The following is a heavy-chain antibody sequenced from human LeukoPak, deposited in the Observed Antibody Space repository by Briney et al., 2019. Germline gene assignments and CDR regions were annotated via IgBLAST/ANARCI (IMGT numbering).Heavy chain of an antibody. Sequence: SETLSLTCTVSGGSIISYYWSWIRQPAGKGLEWIGRIYTSGSTNYNPSLKSRVTMSVDTSKNQFSLKLSSVTAADTAVYYCARDCSSTSCYDAFDIWGQGTMVTVSS. V-gene: IGHV4-4*07. CDR3: ARDCSSTSCYDAFDI. D-gene: IGHD2-2*01. CDR1: GGSIISYY. CDR2: IYTSGST. J-gene: IGHJ3*02.